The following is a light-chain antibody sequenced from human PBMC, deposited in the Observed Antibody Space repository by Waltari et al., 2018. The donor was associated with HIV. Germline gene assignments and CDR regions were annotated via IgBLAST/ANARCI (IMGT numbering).Light chain of an antibody. J-gene: IGLJ2*01. Sequence: SYELTQPPSVSVSPGQTARITCSGDALPKKYAYWYQQKSGQAPMLVIYEDSKRPSGIPGRFSGSSSGTMATLTISGAQVEDEADYYCYSTDSSDNYVVFGGGTKLTVL. CDR2: EDS. CDR1: ALPKKY. V-gene: IGLV3-10*01. CDR3: YSTDSSDNYVV.